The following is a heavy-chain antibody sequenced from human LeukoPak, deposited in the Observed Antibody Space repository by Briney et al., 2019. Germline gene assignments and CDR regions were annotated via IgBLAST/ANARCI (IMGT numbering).Heavy chain of an antibody. V-gene: IGHV3-74*01. Sequence: GGSLRLSCAASGFTFSAYLMHWVRQAPGKGLVWVSRINSDGSSTGYADSVKGRFTISRDNAKNSLYLQMNSLRAEDTDVYYCARDVCGGDCYFDYWGQGTLVTVSS. CDR3: ARDVCGGDCYFDY. J-gene: IGHJ4*02. CDR1: GFTFSAYL. D-gene: IGHD2-21*02. CDR2: INSDGSST.